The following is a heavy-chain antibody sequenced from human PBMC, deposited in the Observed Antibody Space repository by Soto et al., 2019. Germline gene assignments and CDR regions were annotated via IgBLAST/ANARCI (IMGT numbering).Heavy chain of an antibody. J-gene: IGHJ4*02. CDR2: ILYDGTNK. V-gene: IGHV3-30-3*01. CDR3: ARDTRMAPSKYDY. D-gene: IGHD2-8*01. CDR1: GFSLSNYA. Sequence: PGGSLRLSCAASGFSLSNYAMHWVRQAPGKGLEWVALILYDGTNKYYADSVKGRFTISRDTSKNTVYLQMSSLRVEDTAVYYCARDTRMAPSKYDYWGQGTLVTVSS.